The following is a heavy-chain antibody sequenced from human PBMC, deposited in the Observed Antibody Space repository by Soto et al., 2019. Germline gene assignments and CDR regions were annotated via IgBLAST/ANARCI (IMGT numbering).Heavy chain of an antibody. D-gene: IGHD6-6*01. V-gene: IGHV3-74*01. CDR2: INSDGSST. Sequence: SGGSLRLSCAASGFSFSGYWMHWVRQAPGKGLVWVSRINSDGSSTSYADYVKGRFTISRDNAKNTLYLQMNSLRAEDTAVYYCAKAWHIAARPDWFDPWGQGTLVTVSS. CDR1: GFSFSGYW. J-gene: IGHJ5*02. CDR3: AKAWHIAARPDWFDP.